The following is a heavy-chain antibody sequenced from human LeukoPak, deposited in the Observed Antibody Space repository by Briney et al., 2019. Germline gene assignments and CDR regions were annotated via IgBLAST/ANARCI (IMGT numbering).Heavy chain of an antibody. Sequence: PGGSLRLSCAASEFTFSSYVMAWVRQAPGKGLEWVSTITPGGGTYYADPVKGRFTISRDNAKNSLYLQMNSLRAEDTAVYYCARDGRDGYNSYYYYYGMDVWGQGTTVTVSS. D-gene: IGHD5-24*01. CDR1: EFTFSSYV. CDR2: ITPGGGT. V-gene: IGHV3-69-1*01. J-gene: IGHJ6*02. CDR3: ARDGRDGYNSYYYYYGMDV.